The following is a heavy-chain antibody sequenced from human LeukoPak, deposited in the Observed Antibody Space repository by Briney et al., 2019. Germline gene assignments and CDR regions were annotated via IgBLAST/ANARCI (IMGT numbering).Heavy chain of an antibody. CDR1: GFTFSSYS. V-gene: IGHV3-21*01. J-gene: IGHJ6*03. Sequence: PGGSLRLSCAASGFTFSSYSMNWVRQAPGKGLEWVSSISSSSSYIYYADSVKGRFTISRDNSKNTLYLQMNSLRAEDTAVYYCARDRGSSGYDYCMDVWGKGTAVTVSS. CDR2: ISSSSSYI. D-gene: IGHD1-26*01. CDR3: ARDRGSSGYDYCMDV.